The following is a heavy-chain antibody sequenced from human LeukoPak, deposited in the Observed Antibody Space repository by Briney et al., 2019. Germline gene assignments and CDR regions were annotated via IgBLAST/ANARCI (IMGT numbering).Heavy chain of an antibody. Sequence: PGGSLRLSCAASGFTFSSYSMNRVRQAPGKGLEWVSSISSSSSYIYYADSVKGRFTISRDNAKNSLYLQMNSLRAEDTAVYYCARGDSGYDPFDYWGQGTLVTVSS. CDR3: ARGDSGYDPFDY. CDR1: GFTFSSYS. CDR2: ISSSSSYI. V-gene: IGHV3-21*01. D-gene: IGHD5-12*01. J-gene: IGHJ4*02.